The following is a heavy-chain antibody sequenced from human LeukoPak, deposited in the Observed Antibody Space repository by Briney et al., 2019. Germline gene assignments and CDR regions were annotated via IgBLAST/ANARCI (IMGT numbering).Heavy chain of an antibody. CDR2: TSPNNAKI. Sequence: ASVKVSCKASGYTFTRHAITWLRQAPGQGPEWMGWTSPNNAKIDAAQNFQGRVSMTTDTSTSTAYMELRRLRSDDTAVYYCARVVRGDCQTETCFSWFDHWGQGTLVIVSS. CDR3: ARVVRGDCQTETCFSWFDH. D-gene: IGHD3-10*02. CDR1: GYTFTRHA. V-gene: IGHV1-18*01. J-gene: IGHJ5*02.